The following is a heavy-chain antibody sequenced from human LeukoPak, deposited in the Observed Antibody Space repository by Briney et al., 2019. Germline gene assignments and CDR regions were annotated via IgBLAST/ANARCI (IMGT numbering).Heavy chain of an antibody. V-gene: IGHV3-53*01. CDR3: ARRAGAYSHPYDY. Sequence: GSLRLSCTVSGFTVSSNSMSWVRQAPGKGLEWVSFIYSGTTHYSDSVKGRFTISRDNSKNTLYLQMNSLRAEDTAVYYCARRAGAYSHPYDYWGQGTLVTVSS. D-gene: IGHD4/OR15-4a*01. J-gene: IGHJ4*02. CDR1: GFTVSSNS. CDR2: IYSGTT.